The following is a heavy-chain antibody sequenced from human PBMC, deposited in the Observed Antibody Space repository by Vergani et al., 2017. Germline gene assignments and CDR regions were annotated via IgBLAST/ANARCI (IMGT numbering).Heavy chain of an antibody. CDR1: GGSISSYY. CDR3: ASSVRYCTNGVCYPDNWFDP. CDR2: IYYSGST. V-gene: IGHV4-59*06. D-gene: IGHD2-8*01. J-gene: IGHJ5*02. Sequence: QVQLQESGPGLVKPSETLSLTCTVSGGSISSYYWSWIRQPPGKGLEWIGYIYYSGSTYYNPSLKSRVTISVDTSKNQFSLKLSSMTAADTAVYYCASSVRYCTNGVCYPDNWFDPWGQGTLVTVSS.